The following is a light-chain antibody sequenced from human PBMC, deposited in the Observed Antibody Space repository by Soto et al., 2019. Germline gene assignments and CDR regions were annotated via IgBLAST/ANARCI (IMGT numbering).Light chain of an antibody. CDR2: GAS. V-gene: IGKV1-9*01. Sequence: DIHLTQSPSFLSASVGDRVTITCRPSQAVPHNMAWYQQKPGKPPKLLSYGASTRATGSPARFSGSGSGTEFTLTISSLQSEDFAVYYCQQYNNWPPITFGQGTRLEIK. J-gene: IGKJ5*01. CDR3: QQYNNWPPIT. CDR1: QAVPHN.